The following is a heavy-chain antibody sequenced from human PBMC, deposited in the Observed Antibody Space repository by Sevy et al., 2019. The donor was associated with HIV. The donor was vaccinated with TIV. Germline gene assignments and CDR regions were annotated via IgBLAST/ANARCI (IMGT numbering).Heavy chain of an antibody. CDR1: GGSFSDYS. V-gene: IGHV4-34*01. CDR2: INHSGNT. CDR3: ARSGGYYDQGMDV. D-gene: IGHD3-16*01. J-gene: IGHJ6*02. Sequence: SETLSLTCAVYGGSFSDYSCTWIRQPPGKGLEWIGEINHSGNTNYNPSLKGRVTISVDTSKNQLSMKLSSVTAADTAVYYCARSGGYYDQGMDVWGQGTTVTVSS.